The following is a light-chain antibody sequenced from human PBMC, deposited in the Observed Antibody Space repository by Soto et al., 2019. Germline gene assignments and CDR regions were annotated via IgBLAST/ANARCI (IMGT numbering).Light chain of an antibody. J-gene: IGKJ5*01. V-gene: IGKV3-20*01. CDR2: AAS. Sequence: EVVLTHSPVTLSLSPGERATLSCRASQSVTSSYLAWYQQKPGQAPRLLMYAASSRATGIPDRFSGSGSGTDFTLTISRLEAEDFAVYYCQQSSSSPITFGQGTRLEIK. CDR1: QSVTSSY. CDR3: QQSSSSPIT.